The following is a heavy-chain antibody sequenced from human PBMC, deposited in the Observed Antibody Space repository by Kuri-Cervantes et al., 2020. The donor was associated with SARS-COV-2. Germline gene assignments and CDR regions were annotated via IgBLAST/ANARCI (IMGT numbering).Heavy chain of an antibody. CDR3: ARTRGYSYGYRHFGY. Sequence: SGPTLVKPTQTLTLTCTFTGLSLSTSGMCVSWIRQPPGKALEWLALIDWDDDKYYSTSLKTRLTISKDTSKNQVVFTITNMDPVDAATYYCARTRGYSYGYRHFGYWGQGTLVTVSS. CDR2: IDWDDDK. J-gene: IGHJ4*02. CDR1: GLSLSTSGMC. D-gene: IGHD5-18*01. V-gene: IGHV2-70*01.